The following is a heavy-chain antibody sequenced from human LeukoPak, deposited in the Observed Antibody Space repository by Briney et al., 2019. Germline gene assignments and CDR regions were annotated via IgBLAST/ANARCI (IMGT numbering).Heavy chain of an antibody. D-gene: IGHD4-17*01. CDR1: GFTFSSYA. CDR2: ISGSGGST. J-gene: IGHJ4*02. Sequence: GGSLRLSCAASGFTFSSYAMSWVRQAPGKGLEWVSAISGSGGSTYYPDSVKGRFTISRDNSKNTLYLQMNSLRAEDTAVYYCAKRWQSVTTTLFDYWGQGTLVTVSS. CDR3: AKRWQSVTTTLFDY. V-gene: IGHV3-23*01.